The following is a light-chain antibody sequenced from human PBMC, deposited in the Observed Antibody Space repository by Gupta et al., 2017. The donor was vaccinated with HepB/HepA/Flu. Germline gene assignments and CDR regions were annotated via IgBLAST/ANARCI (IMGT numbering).Light chain of an antibody. J-gene: IGLJ2*01. CDR1: KLGDKY. Sequence: SYELTQPPSVSVSPGQTASITCSGDKLGDKYACWHQQKPGQSPVLVIYKDSKRPSGIPECFSGSNSGNTATLTISGTQAMDEDYYYCQAWDSSTVVFGGGTKLTVL. V-gene: IGLV3-1*01. CDR3: QAWDSSTVV. CDR2: KDS.